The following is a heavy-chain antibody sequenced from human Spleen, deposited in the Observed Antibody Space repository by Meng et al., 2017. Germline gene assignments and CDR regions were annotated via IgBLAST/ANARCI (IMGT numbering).Heavy chain of an antibody. CDR1: GFTFSTAA. CDR3: ARDDYGTLDY. CDR2: IWFDGSKD. V-gene: IGHV3-33*08. D-gene: IGHD4/OR15-4a*01. Sequence: GGSLRLSCAVSGFTFSTAAMCWVRQAPGQGLEWLAPIWFDGSKDYYVDSVKGRFIIFRDNSKNTVYLQMNSLRAEDTAVYYCARDDYGTLDYWGQGTLVTVSS. J-gene: IGHJ4*02.